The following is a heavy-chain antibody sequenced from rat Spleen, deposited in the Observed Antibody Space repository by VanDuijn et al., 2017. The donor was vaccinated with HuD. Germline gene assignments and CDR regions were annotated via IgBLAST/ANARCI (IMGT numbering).Heavy chain of an antibody. Sequence: EVQLVESGGGLVQPGRSLKLSCAASGFTFSNYGMAWVRQTPTKGLAWVASISTGGGNTYYRDSVKGRFTISRDNAKSTLYLQMNSLRSEDTATYYCTREGGLEGILGFDYWGQGVMVTVSS. CDR2: ISTGGGNT. CDR3: TREGGLEGILGFDY. V-gene: IGHV5S13*01. D-gene: IGHD1-6*01. J-gene: IGHJ2*01. CDR1: GFTFSNYG.